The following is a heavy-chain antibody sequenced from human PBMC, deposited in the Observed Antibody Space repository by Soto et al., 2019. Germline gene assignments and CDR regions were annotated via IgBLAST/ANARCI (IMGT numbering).Heavy chain of an antibody. V-gene: IGHV2-5*05. J-gene: IGHJ1*01. Sequence: QITLKESGPTLVKPTQTLTLTCTFSGFSLSTSGVGVGWIRQPPGKGLEWLALIYWDDDKRYGPSLKSRLTLTKDTSKNQVVLTMTNVDPADTATYYCAHTRAIVVIVAEDEYFQHWGQGTLVTVSS. CDR3: AHTRAIVVIVAEDEYFQH. CDR2: IYWDDDK. CDR1: GFSLSTSGVG. D-gene: IGHD3-22*01.